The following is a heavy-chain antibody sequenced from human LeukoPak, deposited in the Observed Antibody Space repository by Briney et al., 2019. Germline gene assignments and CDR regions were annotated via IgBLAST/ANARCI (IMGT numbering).Heavy chain of an antibody. J-gene: IGHJ4*02. V-gene: IGHV3-15*01. CDR2: IKSKVDGETI. CDR3: TTELWFGNAASVRFDY. Sequence: GGSLRLSCEASGFTFRNAWMSWVRQAPGKGLEWVGRIKSKVDGETIEYAATVKGRFTKSRGDSKGTLYLQMDSLKTEDTAVYYCTTELWFGNAASVRFDYWGQGALVTVSS. D-gene: IGHD3-10*01. CDR1: GFTFRNAW.